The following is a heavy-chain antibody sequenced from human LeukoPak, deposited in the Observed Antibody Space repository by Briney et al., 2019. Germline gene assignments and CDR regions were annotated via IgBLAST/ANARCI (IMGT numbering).Heavy chain of an antibody. V-gene: IGHV4-61*02. J-gene: IGHJ2*01. Sequence: SQTLSLTCTVSGGSISSGSYYWSWIRQPAGKGLEWIGRIYTSGSTNYNPSLKSRVTISVDTSKNQFSLKLSSVTAADTAVYYCAREPHLRSTTVTTGWYFDLWGRGTLVTVSS. CDR1: GGSISSGSYY. CDR2: IYTSGST. D-gene: IGHD4-17*01. CDR3: AREPHLRSTTVTTGWYFDL.